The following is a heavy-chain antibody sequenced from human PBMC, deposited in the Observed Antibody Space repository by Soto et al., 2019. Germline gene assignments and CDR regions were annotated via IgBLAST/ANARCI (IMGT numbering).Heavy chain of an antibody. CDR2: IIPIFGTA. D-gene: IGHD6-13*01. V-gene: IGHV1-69*01. J-gene: IGHJ5*02. Sequence: QVQLVQSGAEVKKPGSSVKVSCKASGGTFSSYAISWVRQAPGQGLEWMGGIIPIFGTANYAQKFQGRVTITADESTSTAYMELGSLRSEDTAVYFCAIDTEIAAGWCCFDPCGKGTLVTVSS. CDR3: AIDTEIAAGWCCFDP. CDR1: GGTFSSYA.